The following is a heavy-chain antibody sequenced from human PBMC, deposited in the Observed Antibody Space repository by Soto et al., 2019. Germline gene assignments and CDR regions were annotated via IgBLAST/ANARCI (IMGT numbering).Heavy chain of an antibody. CDR3: TRRPPVAYYGMDV. CDR2: IRSKANSYAT. Sequence: GGSLRLSCAASGFTFSGSAMHWVRQASGKGLGWVGRIRSKANSYATAYAASVKGRLTNSRDDSKNTAYLQMNSLKTEDTDVYYCTRRPPVAYYGMDVWGQGTTVTVSS. J-gene: IGHJ6*02. V-gene: IGHV3-73*01. CDR1: GFTFSGSA.